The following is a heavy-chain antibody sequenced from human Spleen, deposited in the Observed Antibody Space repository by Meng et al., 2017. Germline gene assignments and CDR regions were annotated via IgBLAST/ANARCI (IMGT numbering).Heavy chain of an antibody. D-gene: IGHD6-19*01. CDR1: GFTINEYD. CDR2: IGTAGDT. CDR3: ARGGAVAASFDY. J-gene: IGHJ4*02. V-gene: IGHV3-13*01. Sequence: DVQRVESGGGLIQPGGSLRLSCAASGFTINEYDMHWVRQATGKGLEWVSAIGTAGDTNYPGSVKGRFTISRENAKNSLYLQMNSLRAGDTAVYYCARGGAVAASFDYWGQGTLVTVSS.